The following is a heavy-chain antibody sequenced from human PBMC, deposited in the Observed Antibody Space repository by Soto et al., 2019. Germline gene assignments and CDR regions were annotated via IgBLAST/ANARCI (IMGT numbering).Heavy chain of an antibody. CDR2: THPSGRT. J-gene: IGHJ4*02. V-gene: IGHV4-4*02. CDR1: GGSMSSSNW. CDR3: ASSEATVLDS. D-gene: IGHD4-17*01. Sequence: QVQLQESGPGLVKPSGTLSLTCTVSGGSMSSSNWWNWVRQSPGKGLEWIGETHPSGRTNYSPSLKRRVTISVDKSKNQFSLQLTSVTAADTAVYYCASSEATVLDSWGQGTLVTVSS.